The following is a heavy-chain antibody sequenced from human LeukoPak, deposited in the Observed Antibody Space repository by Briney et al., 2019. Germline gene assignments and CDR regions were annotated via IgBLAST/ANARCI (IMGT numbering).Heavy chain of an antibody. CDR1: GFNFSDYY. Sequence: GGSLRLSCAASGFNFSDYYMSWSRQAPGKGLEWVSYISSSSSYTNYADSVKGRFTISRDNAKNSLYLQMNSLRAEDTAVYYCARDILFAAAACDYWGQGTLVTVSS. V-gene: IGHV3-11*05. CDR3: ARDILFAAAACDY. CDR2: ISSSSSYT. J-gene: IGHJ4*02. D-gene: IGHD6-13*01.